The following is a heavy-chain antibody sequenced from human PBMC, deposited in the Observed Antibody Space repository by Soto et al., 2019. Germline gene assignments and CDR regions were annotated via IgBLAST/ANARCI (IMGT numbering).Heavy chain of an antibody. V-gene: IGHV3-23*01. Sequence: GGSLRLSCAATGFTFSNFAMCWVRQAPGEGLEWVSGITAISGDNTYYADAVSGRFTVSRDNTKNNLYLQMNSLRSEDTDVYFCAKVLSPLIQTTNFDSRGQGTLVTVSS. CDR1: GFTFSNFA. J-gene: IGHJ4*02. CDR2: ITAISGDNT. CDR3: AKVLSPLIQTTNFDS. D-gene: IGHD5-18*01.